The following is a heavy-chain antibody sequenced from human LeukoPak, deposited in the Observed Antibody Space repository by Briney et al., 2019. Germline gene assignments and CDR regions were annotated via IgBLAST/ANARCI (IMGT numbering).Heavy chain of an antibody. J-gene: IGHJ4*02. CDR1: GGSISSSNW. D-gene: IGHD5-12*01. CDR3: ARSAYSGYEFDY. V-gene: IGHV4-4*02. Sequence: SETLSLTCAVSGGSISSSNWWRWVRPPPGKGLEWIGEIYHSGSTNYNPSLKSRVTISVDKSKNQFSLKLSSVTAADTAVYYCARSAYSGYEFDYWGQGTLVTVSS. CDR2: IYHSGST.